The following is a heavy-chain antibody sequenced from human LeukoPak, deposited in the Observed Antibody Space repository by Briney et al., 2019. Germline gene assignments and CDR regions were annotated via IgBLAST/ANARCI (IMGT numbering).Heavy chain of an antibody. CDR3: ASLGSCSGGSCYARFYYYYYGMDV. V-gene: IGHV3-7*01. D-gene: IGHD2-15*01. CDR2: LKQDGSQK. Sequence: GGSLRLSCAASGFTLSDFWMTWVRQAPGKGLEWVATLKQDGSQKFYVDSVKGRFTISRDNAKNSLYLQMNSLRAEDTAVYYCASLGSCSGGSCYARFYYYYYGMDVWGQGTTVTVSS. CDR1: GFTLSDFW. J-gene: IGHJ6*02.